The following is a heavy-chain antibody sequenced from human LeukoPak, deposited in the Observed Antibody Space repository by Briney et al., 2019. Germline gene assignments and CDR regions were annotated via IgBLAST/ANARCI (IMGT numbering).Heavy chain of an antibody. J-gene: IGHJ4*02. V-gene: IGHV4-39*07. CDR1: GGSINSISYY. CDR2: IFYSGST. D-gene: IGHD5-12*01. CDR3: ARGNIVAHVVPYDY. Sequence: SETLSLTCTVSGGSINSISYYWGWIRQPPGKGLEWIGSIFYSGSTYYNPSLKSRVTISLDTSKNQFSLKLSSVTAADTAVYYCARGNIVAHVVPYDYWGQGTLVTVSS.